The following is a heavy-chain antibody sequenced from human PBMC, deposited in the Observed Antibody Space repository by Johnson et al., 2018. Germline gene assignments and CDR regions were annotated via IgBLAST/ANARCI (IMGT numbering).Heavy chain of an antibody. CDR1: GFTFDDYA. Sequence: VQLVQSGGGVVQPGRSLILSCAAAGFTFDDYAMHWVRQAPGQGLEWVSGISWNRGNIGYEDAVTGRFTISRDNAKNTLYLQMNSLRAEDTALYYCAKDIFVSGRATLPTSFDYWGQGTLVTVSS. J-gene: IGHJ4*02. CDR3: AKDIFVSGRATLPTSFDY. V-gene: IGHV3-9*01. D-gene: IGHD2-2*01. CDR2: ISWNRGNI.